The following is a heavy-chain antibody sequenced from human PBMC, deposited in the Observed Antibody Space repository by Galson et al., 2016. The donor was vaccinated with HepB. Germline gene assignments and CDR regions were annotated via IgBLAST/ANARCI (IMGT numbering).Heavy chain of an antibody. J-gene: IGHJ6*02. CDR3: ARDYLGSKGNYYYYYGMDV. D-gene: IGHD3-10*01. Sequence: SVKVSCKASGDTFNTYSMHWVRQAPGQGLEWMGIINPSGGSTMYAEKLQGRVTMTRDTSTSTVYMELRSLRSEDTAVYYCARDYLGSKGNYYYYYGMDVWGQGTTVTVSS. CDR1: GDTFNTYS. V-gene: IGHV1-46*02. CDR2: INPSGGST.